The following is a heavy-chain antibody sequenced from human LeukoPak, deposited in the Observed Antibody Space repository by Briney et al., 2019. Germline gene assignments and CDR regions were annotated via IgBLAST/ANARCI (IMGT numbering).Heavy chain of an antibody. CDR2: IYYSGST. CDR3: ARSSGSYSYFDY. J-gene: IGHJ4*02. Sequence: SETLSLTRTVSGGSISSYYWSWIRQPPGKGLEWIGYIYYSGSTNYNPSLKSRVTISVDTSKNQFSLKLSSVTAADTAVYYCARSSGSYSYFDYWGQGTLVTVSS. CDR1: GGSISSYY. D-gene: IGHD1-26*01. V-gene: IGHV4-59*01.